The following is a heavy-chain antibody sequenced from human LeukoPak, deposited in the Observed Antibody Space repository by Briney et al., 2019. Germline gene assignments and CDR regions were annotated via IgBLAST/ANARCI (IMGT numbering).Heavy chain of an antibody. CDR2: ISSSGSTI. CDR3: ARGYDILTGYSYYFDY. V-gene: IGHV3-48*03. Sequence: GGSLRLSCAASGSTFSSYEMNWVRQAPGKGLEWVSYISSSGSTIYYADSVKGRFTISRDNAKNSLYLQMNSLRAEDTAVYYCARGYDILTGYSYYFDYWGQGTLVTVSS. CDR1: GSTFSSYE. J-gene: IGHJ4*02. D-gene: IGHD3-9*01.